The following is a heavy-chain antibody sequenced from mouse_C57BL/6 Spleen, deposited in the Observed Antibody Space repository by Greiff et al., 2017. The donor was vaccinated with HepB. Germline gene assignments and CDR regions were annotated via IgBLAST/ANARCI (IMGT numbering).Heavy chain of an antibody. Sequence: VQLKESGPELVKPGASVKIPCKASGYTFTDYNMDWVKQSHGKSLEWIGDINPNNGGTIYNQKFKGKATLTVDKSSSTAYMELRSLTSEDTAVYYCARTRDGFAYWGQGTLVTVSA. CDR3: ARTRDGFAY. CDR1: GYTFTDYN. D-gene: IGHD3-3*01. CDR2: INPNNGGT. V-gene: IGHV1-18*01. J-gene: IGHJ3*01.